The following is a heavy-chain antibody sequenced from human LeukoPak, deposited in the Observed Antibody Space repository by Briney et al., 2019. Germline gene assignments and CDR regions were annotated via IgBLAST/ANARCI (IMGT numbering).Heavy chain of an antibody. CDR3: ARHGGGGESYPRVFDY. CDR1: GASITPYY. Sequence: SETLSLTCTVSGASITPYYWSWIRQPPGKGLEWIGYIYYSGSTNYNPSFKSRVTISVDTSKNQFSLKVSSVTAADTAVYYCARHGGGGESYPRVFDYWAGEPWSPSPQ. D-gene: IGHD5-18*01. V-gene: IGHV4-59*08. J-gene: IGHJ4*02. CDR2: IYYSGST.